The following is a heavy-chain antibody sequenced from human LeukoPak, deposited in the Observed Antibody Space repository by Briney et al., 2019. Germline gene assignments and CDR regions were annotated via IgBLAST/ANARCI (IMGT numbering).Heavy chain of an antibody. CDR1: GGSISSSNW. CDR3: ARGLGSGSYSQNYYYYYMDV. D-gene: IGHD3-10*01. V-gene: IGHV4-4*02. J-gene: IGHJ6*03. CDR2: IYHSGST. Sequence: PSETLSLTCAVSGGSISSSNWWSWVRQPPGKGPEWIGEIYHSGSTNYNPSLKSRVTISVDKSKNQFSLKLSSVTAADTAVYYCARGLGSGSYSQNYYYYYMDVWGKGTTVTVSS.